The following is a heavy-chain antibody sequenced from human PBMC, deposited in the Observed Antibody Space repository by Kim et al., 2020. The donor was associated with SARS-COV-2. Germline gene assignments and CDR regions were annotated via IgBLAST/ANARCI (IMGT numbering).Heavy chain of an antibody. CDR1: GFTFSRYG. J-gene: IGHJ4*02. V-gene: IGHV3-33*01. Sequence: GGSLRLSCVASGFTFSRYGMHWVRQAPGRGLEWVAVILHDGSDQYYADSVKGRFTISRDNTMNTVYLQINSLRDEDTAVYYCARDATGSCFDYWGQGTRATVSS. D-gene: IGHD6-13*01. CDR2: ILHDGSDQ. CDR3: ARDATGSCFDY.